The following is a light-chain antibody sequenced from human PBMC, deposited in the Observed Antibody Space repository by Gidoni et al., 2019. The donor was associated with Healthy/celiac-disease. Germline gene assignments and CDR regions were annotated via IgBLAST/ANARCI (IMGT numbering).Light chain of an antibody. CDR2: GAS. J-gene: IGKJ4*01. V-gene: IGKV3-20*01. CDR1: QSVSSSY. CDR3: QQYANSPLT. Sequence: EIVLTQSPGTLSLSPGERATLSCRASQSVSSSYLTWYLIYGASSRATGIPDRFSGSGSGTDFTLTISRLEPEYFAVYYCQQYANSPLTFGGGTKVEIK.